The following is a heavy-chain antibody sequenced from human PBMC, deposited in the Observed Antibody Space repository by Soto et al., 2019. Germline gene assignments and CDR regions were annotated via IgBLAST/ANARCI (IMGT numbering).Heavy chain of an antibody. CDR2: ISGSGGST. CDR1: GFTFSSYA. J-gene: IGHJ4*02. D-gene: IGHD6-13*01. CDR3: ARQEYSTTWYLKY. Sequence: GGSLRLSCAASGFTFSSYAMSWVRQAPGKGLEWVSAISGSGGSTYYADSVKGRFTISRDNSKNTPYLQMNSLRAEDTAVYYCARQEYSTTWYLKYWGQGTLVTVSS. V-gene: IGHV3-23*01.